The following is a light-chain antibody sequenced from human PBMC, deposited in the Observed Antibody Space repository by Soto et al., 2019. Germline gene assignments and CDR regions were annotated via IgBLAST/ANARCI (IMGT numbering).Light chain of an antibody. CDR3: TQGTHWPWT. V-gene: IGKV2-30*02. Sequence: DVVMTQSPLSLPVTLGQPASISCRSSQSLMHSDGNTYLNWFQQRPGQSPRRLIYEVSDRDSGVXAXXSGSGSGSDFQLKISRVEADDVGVYYGTQGTHWPWTFGQGTEVEIK. CDR1: QSLMHSDGNTY. J-gene: IGKJ1*01. CDR2: EVS.